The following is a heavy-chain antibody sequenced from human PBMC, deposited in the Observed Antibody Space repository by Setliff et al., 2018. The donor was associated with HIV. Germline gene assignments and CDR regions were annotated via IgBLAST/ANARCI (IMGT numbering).Heavy chain of an antibody. J-gene: IGHJ4*02. Sequence: ASVKVSCKASGYTFTSYDINWVRQSTGQGLEWMGWMNPNSGHKGSAQKLQGRVTITSDTSISTAYMELSSLRTEYTAVYYCARGSGFIDAAGTDYWGQGTLVTVS. D-gene: IGHD6-13*01. CDR1: GYTFTSYD. CDR3: ARGSGFIDAAGTDY. V-gene: IGHV1-8*03. CDR2: MNPNSGHK.